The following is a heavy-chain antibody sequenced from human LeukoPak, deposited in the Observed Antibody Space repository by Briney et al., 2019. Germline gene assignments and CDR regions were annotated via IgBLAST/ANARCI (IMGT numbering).Heavy chain of an antibody. CDR2: IWHDGSNK. CDR3: ARDVDYYGSGSYYQPAYYFDY. CDR1: GFTFSSYG. V-gene: IGHV3-33*01. J-gene: IGHJ4*02. Sequence: GRSLRLSCAASGFTFSSYGMHWVRQAPGKGLEWVAVIWHDGSNKYYADSVKGRFTISRDNSKNTLYLQMNSLRAEDTAVYYCARDVDYYGSGSYYQPAYYFDYWGQGTLVTVSS. D-gene: IGHD3-10*01.